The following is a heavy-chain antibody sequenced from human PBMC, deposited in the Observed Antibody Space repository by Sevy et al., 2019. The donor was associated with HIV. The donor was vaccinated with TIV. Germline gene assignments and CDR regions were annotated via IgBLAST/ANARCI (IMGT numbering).Heavy chain of an antibody. J-gene: IGHJ4*02. CDR1: GFSFNLYA. V-gene: IGHV3-23*01. CDR2: ISVSGGST. CDR3: ARAQQVTMLVVIGGLYFDF. D-gene: IGHD3-22*01. Sequence: GGSLRLSCAASGFSFNLYAMTWVRQAPGKGLEWVSTISVSGGSTYYADSVKGRFTISRDNARNSLYLQMESLRAEDTAVYYWARAQQVTMLVVIGGLYFDFWGQGTLVTVSS.